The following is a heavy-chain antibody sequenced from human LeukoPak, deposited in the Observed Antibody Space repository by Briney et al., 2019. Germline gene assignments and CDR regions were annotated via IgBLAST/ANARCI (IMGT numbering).Heavy chain of an antibody. V-gene: IGHV1-69*05. Sequence: GSSVKVSCKASGGTFSSYAISWVRQAPGQGLEWMGRIIPIFGTANYAQKFQGRVTITTDESTSTAYMELSSLRSDDTAVYYCARVWYSSGWVDYWGQGTLVTVSS. D-gene: IGHD6-19*01. CDR3: ARVWYSSGWVDY. J-gene: IGHJ4*02. CDR1: GGTFSSYA. CDR2: IIPIFGTA.